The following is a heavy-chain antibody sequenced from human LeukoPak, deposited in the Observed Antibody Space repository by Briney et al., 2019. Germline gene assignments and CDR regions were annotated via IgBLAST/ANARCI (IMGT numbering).Heavy chain of an antibody. CDR1: GFTFSSYA. Sequence: GRSLRLSCAASGFTFSSYAMHWVRQAPGKGLEWVAVISYDGSNKYCADSVKGRFTISRDNSKNTLYLQMNSLRAEDTAVYYCARDSRVGSYGDYWGQGTLVTVSS. D-gene: IGHD1-26*01. CDR2: ISYDGSNK. J-gene: IGHJ4*02. CDR3: ARDSRVGSYGDY. V-gene: IGHV3-30-3*01.